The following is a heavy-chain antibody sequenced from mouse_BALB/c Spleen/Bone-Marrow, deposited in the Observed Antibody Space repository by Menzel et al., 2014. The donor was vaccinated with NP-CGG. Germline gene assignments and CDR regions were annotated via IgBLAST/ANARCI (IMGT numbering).Heavy chain of an antibody. J-gene: IGHJ4*01. Sequence: VHLVESGPGLVAPSQSLSITCTVSGFSLTSYSVHWVRQPPGKGLEWLGVIWAGGSTNYNSALMSRLSISKDNSESQVFLKMSSLQTDDTAMFYCARDDDSYAMDYWGQGTSVTVSS. CDR1: GFSLTSYS. CDR3: ARDDDSYAMDY. CDR2: IWAGGST. D-gene: IGHD2-3*01. V-gene: IGHV2-9*02.